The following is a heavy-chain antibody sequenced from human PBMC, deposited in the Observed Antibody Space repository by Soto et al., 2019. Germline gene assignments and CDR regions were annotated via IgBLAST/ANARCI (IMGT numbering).Heavy chain of an antibody. CDR3: ARQVYPAFGVVGKPPYFDY. Sequence: SETLSLTCTVSGGSISSYYWSWIRQPPGKGLEWIGYIYYSGSTNYNPSLKSRVTISVDTSKNQFSLKLSSVTAADTAVYYCARQVYPAFGVVGKPPYFDYWGQGTLVTVSS. CDR2: IYYSGST. D-gene: IGHD3-3*01. CDR1: GGSISSYY. J-gene: IGHJ4*02. V-gene: IGHV4-59*08.